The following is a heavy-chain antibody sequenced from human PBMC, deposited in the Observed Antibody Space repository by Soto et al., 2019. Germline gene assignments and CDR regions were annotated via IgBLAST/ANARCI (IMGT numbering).Heavy chain of an antibody. CDR2: ISAYNGNT. CDR3: AIDQPGGDYVGWFDP. J-gene: IGHJ5*02. V-gene: IGHV1-18*04. Sequence: QVQLVQSGAEVKKPGASVKVSCKASGYTFTSYGISWVRQAPGQGLEWMGWISAYNGNTNYVQKLQGRVTMTTDTSTSTAYIELRSLRSDDTAVYYCAIDQPGGDYVGWFDPWGQGTLVTVSS. D-gene: IGHD4-17*01. CDR1: GYTFTSYG.